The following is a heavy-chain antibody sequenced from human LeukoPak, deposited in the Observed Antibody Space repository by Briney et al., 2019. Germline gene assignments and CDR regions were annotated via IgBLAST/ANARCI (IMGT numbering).Heavy chain of an antibody. J-gene: IGHJ5*02. V-gene: IGHV4-61*02. CDR2: IYTIEST. CDR1: GGSISSGTYY. Sequence: SETLSLTCTVSGGSISSGTYYWSWIRQPAGKGLEWIGRIYTIESTKYNPSLQSRFTISLDASKNQYSLKLSSVTAADAAMYYCAREAVGTYCGGDCSKNWFDPWGQGTLVTVSS. D-gene: IGHD2-21*02. CDR3: AREAVGTYCGGDCSKNWFDP.